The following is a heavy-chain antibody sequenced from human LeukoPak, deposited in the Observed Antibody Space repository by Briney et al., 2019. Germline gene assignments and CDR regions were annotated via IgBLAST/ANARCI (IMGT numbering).Heavy chain of an antibody. CDR1: GGSFSGYY. V-gene: IGHV4-34*01. CDR2: INHSGST. J-gene: IGHJ4*02. D-gene: IGHD2-2*01. Sequence: SETLSLTCAVYGGSFSGYYWSWIRQPPGKGLEWIGEINHSGSTNYNPSLKSRVTISVDTSKNQFSLKLSSVTAADTAVYYCARERGGDIVVVPADAYFDYWGQGTLATVSS. CDR3: ARERGGDIVVVPADAYFDY.